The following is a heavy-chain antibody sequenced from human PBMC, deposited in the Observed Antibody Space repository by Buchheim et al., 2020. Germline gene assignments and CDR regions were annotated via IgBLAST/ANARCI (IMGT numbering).Heavy chain of an antibody. CDR2: VSYSGTS. J-gene: IGHJ5*02. CDR1: GVSIIETNYY. Sequence: QLHLRESGPGLVRPSETLSLTCSVSGVSIIETNYYWGWIRQAPGKGLEWIGTVSYSGTSYYNPSLQSRVTISVDTSRNQFSLSLRSVTATDSAVYYCAKSPPGSYYNWFDPWGQGT. CDR3: AKSPPGSYYNWFDP. V-gene: IGHV4-39*01. D-gene: IGHD3-10*01.